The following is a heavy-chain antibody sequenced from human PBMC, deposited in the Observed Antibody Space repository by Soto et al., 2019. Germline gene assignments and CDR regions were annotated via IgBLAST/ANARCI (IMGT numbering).Heavy chain of an antibody. CDR1: GGTFSSYA. CDR2: IIPIFGTA. CDR3: ARGRADTAMAIYYYGMDV. D-gene: IGHD5-18*01. V-gene: IGHV1-69*13. Sequence: GASVKVSCKASGGTFSSYAISWVRQASGQGLEWMGGIIPIFGTANYAQKFQGRVTITADESTSTAYMELSSLRSEDTAVYYCARGRADTAMAIYYYGMDVWGQGTTVTVSS. J-gene: IGHJ6*02.